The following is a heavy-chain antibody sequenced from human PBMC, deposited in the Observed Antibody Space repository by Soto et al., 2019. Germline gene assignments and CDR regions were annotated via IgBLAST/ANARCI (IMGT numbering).Heavy chain of an antibody. J-gene: IGHJ5*02. Sequence: GGSLRLSCAASGFTFDDYAMHWVRQAPGKGLEWVSGISWNSGSIGYADSVKGRFTISRDNAKNSLYLQMNSLRAEDTALYYCAKEGTGQWLTRLEYNWFDPWGQGTLVTVSS. CDR3: AKEGTGQWLTRLEYNWFDP. D-gene: IGHD6-19*01. V-gene: IGHV3-9*01. CDR1: GFTFDDYA. CDR2: ISWNSGSI.